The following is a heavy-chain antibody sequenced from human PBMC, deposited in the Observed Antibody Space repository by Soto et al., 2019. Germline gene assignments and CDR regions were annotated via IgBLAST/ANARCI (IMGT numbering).Heavy chain of an antibody. V-gene: IGHV3-53*02. J-gene: IGHJ3*02. Sequence: EVQLVETGGGLIQPGGSLRLSCVAPGLTVSSNYMNWVRQAPGKGLEWVSVLYSGGSTHYAGSVKGRFIISRDNSKNTLYLQMNSLRAEDTAVYYCARDRPGDEGDAFDIWGHGTMVTVSS. CDR1: GLTVSSNY. CDR3: ARDRPGDEGDAFDI. D-gene: IGHD3-10*01. CDR2: LYSGGST.